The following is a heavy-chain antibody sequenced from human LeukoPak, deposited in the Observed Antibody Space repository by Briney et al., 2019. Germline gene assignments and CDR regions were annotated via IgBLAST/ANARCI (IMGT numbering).Heavy chain of an antibody. V-gene: IGHV4-61*02. CDR2: IYTSGST. J-gene: IGHJ5*02. CDR3: ARDSSLSGCFDP. D-gene: IGHD3-10*01. Sequence: PSETLSLTCTVSGGSISSGSYYWSWIRQPAGKGLEWIGRIYTSGSTIYNPSLKSRVTISLDTSKNQFSLKLCSVTAADTAVYYCARDSSLSGCFDPWGQGTLVTVSS. CDR1: GGSISSGSYY.